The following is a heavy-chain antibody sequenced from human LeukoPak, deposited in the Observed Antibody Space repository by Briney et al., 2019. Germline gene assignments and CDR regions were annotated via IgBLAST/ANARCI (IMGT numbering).Heavy chain of an antibody. CDR2: ISYDGSNK. Sequence: GGSLRLSCAASGFTCSSYGMHWVRQAPGKGLEWVAVISYDGSNKYYADSVKGRFTISRDNSKNTLYLQMNSLRAEDTAVYYCAKASESSGWYGDYWGQGTLVTVSS. CDR1: GFTCSSYG. CDR3: AKASESSGWYGDY. J-gene: IGHJ4*02. D-gene: IGHD6-19*01. V-gene: IGHV3-30*18.